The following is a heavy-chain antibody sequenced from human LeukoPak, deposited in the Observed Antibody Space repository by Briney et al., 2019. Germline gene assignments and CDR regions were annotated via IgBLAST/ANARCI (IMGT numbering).Heavy chain of an antibody. CDR2: IIPIFGTA. Sequence: EASVKVSCEASGGTFSSYAISWVRQAPGQGLEWMGGIIPIFGTANYAQKFQGRVTITTDESTSTAYMELSSLRSEDTAVYYCATGGDYYYMDVWGKGTTVTVSS. CDR3: ATGGDYYYMDV. CDR1: GGTFSSYA. V-gene: IGHV1-69*05. J-gene: IGHJ6*03.